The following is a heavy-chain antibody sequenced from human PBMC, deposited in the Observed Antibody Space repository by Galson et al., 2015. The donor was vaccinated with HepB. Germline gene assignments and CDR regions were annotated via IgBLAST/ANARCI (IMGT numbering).Heavy chain of an antibody. D-gene: IGHD2-15*01. J-gene: IGHJ4*02. CDR2: IYPGDSDT. V-gene: IGHV5-51*01. CDR3: TRLGYCGGGSCYQRGYFDS. CDR1: GYSFTDYW. Sequence: QSGAEVKKPGESLKISCKGSGYSFTDYWIGWVRQMPGKGLEWMGIIYPGDSDTRYSPSFQGQVTISADESISTAYLQWSGLKASDTAMYYCTRLGYCGGGSCYQRGYFDSWGQGTLSSSPQ.